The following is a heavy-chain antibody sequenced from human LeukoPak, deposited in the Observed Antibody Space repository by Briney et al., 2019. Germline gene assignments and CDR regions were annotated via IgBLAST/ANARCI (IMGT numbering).Heavy chain of an antibody. CDR2: ISGSGGST. CDR3: AKVRPLIVVVTATQYYFDY. Sequence: QTGGSLGLSCAASGFTFSSYAMSWVRQAPGKGLEWVSAISGSGGSTYYADSVKGRFTISRDNSKNTLYLQMNSLRAEDTAVYYCAKVRPLIVVVTATQYYFDYWGQGTLVTVSS. CDR1: GFTFSSYA. J-gene: IGHJ4*02. D-gene: IGHD2-21*02. V-gene: IGHV3-23*01.